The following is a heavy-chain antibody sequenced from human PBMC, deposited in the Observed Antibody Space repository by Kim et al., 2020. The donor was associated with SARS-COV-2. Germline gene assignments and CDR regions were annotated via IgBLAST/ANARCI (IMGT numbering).Heavy chain of an antibody. CDR3: AKLVATVVTRGGAFDI. J-gene: IGHJ3*02. V-gene: IGHV3-23*01. CDR2: ISGSGGST. D-gene: IGHD2-21*02. Sequence: GGSLRLSCAASGFTFSSYAMSWVRQAPGKGLEWVSAISGSGGSTYYADSVKGRFTISRDNSKNTLYLQMNSLRAEDTAVYYCAKLVATVVTRGGAFDIWGQGTMVTVSS. CDR1: GFTFSSYA.